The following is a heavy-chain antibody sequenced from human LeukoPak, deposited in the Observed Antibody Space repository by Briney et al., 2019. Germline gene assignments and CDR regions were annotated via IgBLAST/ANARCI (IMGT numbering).Heavy chain of an antibody. CDR1: GFTFSSYA. CDR2: ISGSGGST. V-gene: IGHV3-23*01. D-gene: IGHD3-10*01. Sequence: GGSLRLSCAASGFTFSSYAMSWVRQAPGKGLEWVSAISGSGGSTYYADSVKGRFTISRDNSKDTLYLQMNSLRAEDTAVYYCAKAYYGSGSYDAFDIWGQGTMVTVSS. J-gene: IGHJ3*02. CDR3: AKAYYGSGSYDAFDI.